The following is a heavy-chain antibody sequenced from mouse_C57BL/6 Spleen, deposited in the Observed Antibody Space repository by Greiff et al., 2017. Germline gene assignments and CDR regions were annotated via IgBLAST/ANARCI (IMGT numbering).Heavy chain of an antibody. D-gene: IGHD3-1*01. CDR1: GFSFNTYA. Sequence: GGGLVPPKGSLKLSCAAAGFSFNTYAMNWVRQAPGKGLEWVARIRSKSNNYATYYADSVKDRFTISRDDSESMLYLQMNNLKTEDTAMYYCVRHGLDAMDYWGQGTSVTVSS. J-gene: IGHJ4*01. CDR3: VRHGLDAMDY. V-gene: IGHV10-1*01. CDR2: IRSKSNNYAT.